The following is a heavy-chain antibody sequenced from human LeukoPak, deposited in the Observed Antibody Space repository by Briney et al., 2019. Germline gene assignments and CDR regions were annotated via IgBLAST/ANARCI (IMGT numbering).Heavy chain of an antibody. CDR3: ALTYYCGSANNWFDP. D-gene: IGHD3-10*01. CDR1: GYTFTGYG. CDR2: ISAYNGNT. J-gene: IGHJ5*02. Sequence: ASVKVSCKASGYTFTGYGISWVRQAPGQGLEWMGWISAYNGNTNYAQKLQGRVTMTADTSTSTAYMELRSLRSDDTAVYYCALTYYCGSANNWFDPWGQGTLVTVSS. V-gene: IGHV1-18*01.